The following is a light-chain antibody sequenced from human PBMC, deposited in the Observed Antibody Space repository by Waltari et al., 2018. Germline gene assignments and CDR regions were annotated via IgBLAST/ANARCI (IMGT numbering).Light chain of an antibody. CDR2: SNK. CDR1: SSNIGSNT. J-gene: IGLJ3*02. Sequence: QSVLTQPPSASGTPGQRVTISCSGSSSNIGSNTVNWYQQLPGTAPKLLIYSNKQRPSGVPDRFSGSKSGTSASLAISGLQSEDEADYYCAAWDDSLNGQRVFGGGTKLTVL. V-gene: IGLV1-44*01. CDR3: AAWDDSLNGQRV.